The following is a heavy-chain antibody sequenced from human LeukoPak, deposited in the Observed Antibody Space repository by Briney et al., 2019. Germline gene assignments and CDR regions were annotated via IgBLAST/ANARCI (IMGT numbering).Heavy chain of an antibody. CDR2: ISTYTNT. D-gene: IGHD3-3*01. CDR3: VRCYDFWTGYFDY. Sequence: ASVKVSCKTSGYAFSSFAIAWVRQAPGQGLEWMGWISTYTNTSAAQKFQGRVTMTTDTSTSTAYMELTSLRSDDTAVYYCVRCYDFWTGYFDYWGQVTRVTVSS. CDR1: GYAFSSFA. J-gene: IGHJ4*02. V-gene: IGHV1-18*01.